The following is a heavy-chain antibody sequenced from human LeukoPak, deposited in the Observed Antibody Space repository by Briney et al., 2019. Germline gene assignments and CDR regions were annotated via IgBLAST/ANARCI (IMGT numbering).Heavy chain of an antibody. Sequence: SETLSLTCTVSGGSISSYYWSWIRRPPGKGLEWIGYIYYSGSTNYNPSLKSRVTISVDTSKNQFSLKLSSVTAADTAVYYCARSSGYSGYDFVLDWGQGTLVTVSS. CDR2: IYYSGST. CDR1: GGSISSYY. V-gene: IGHV4-59*01. D-gene: IGHD5-12*01. J-gene: IGHJ4*02. CDR3: ARSSGYSGYDFVLD.